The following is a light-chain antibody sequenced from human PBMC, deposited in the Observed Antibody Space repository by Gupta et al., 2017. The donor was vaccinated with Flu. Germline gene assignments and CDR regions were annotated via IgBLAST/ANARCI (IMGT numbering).Light chain of an antibody. CDR2: DAS. V-gene: IGKV3-11*01. J-gene: IGKJ4*01. CDR1: ESISTY. CDR3: QQHSNWPPLT. Sequence: EIVLTQSPVTLPLSPGESATLSCRASESISTYLAWYQQKPGQAPRLLIYDASNRATGIPVRFSGSGSGTDFTLTISSLHPEDFAVYYCQQHSNWPPLTFGGGTKVEI.